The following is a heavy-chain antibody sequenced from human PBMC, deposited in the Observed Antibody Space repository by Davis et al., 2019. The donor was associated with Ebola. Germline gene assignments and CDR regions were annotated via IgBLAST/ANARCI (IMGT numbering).Heavy chain of an antibody. CDR3: ARGGSYRPYYFDY. J-gene: IGHJ4*02. D-gene: IGHD3-16*02. Sequence: PSETLSLTCTVSGGSISSSSYYWGWIRQPPGKGLEWIGSIYHSGSTYYNPSLKSRVTISVDTSKNQFSLKLSSVTAADTAVYYCARGGSYRPYYFDYWGQGTLVTVSS. CDR1: GGSISSSSYY. V-gene: IGHV4-39*07. CDR2: IYHSGST.